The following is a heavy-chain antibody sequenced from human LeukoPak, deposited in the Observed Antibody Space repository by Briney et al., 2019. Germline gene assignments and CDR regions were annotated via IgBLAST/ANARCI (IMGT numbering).Heavy chain of an antibody. J-gene: IGHJ4*02. V-gene: IGHV3-9*01. CDR1: GFTFDDYA. CDR2: INWNSGSL. D-gene: IGHD3-22*01. Sequence: PGGSLRLSCAASGFTFDDYAMHWVRQAPGKGLQWVSSINWNSGSLDYADSVKGRFTVSRDNAKNTLYLQMNSLRVDDTALYYCAKGHSSGYYWGGMDVWGQGTLVTVSS. CDR3: AKGHSSGYYWGGMDV.